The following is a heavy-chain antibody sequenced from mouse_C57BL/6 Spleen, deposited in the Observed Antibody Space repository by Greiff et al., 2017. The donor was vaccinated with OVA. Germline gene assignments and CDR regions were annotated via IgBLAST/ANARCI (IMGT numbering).Heavy chain of an antibody. CDR3: ARGGGRGAMDY. D-gene: IGHD1-1*02. J-gene: IGHJ4*01. CDR2: ISDGGSYT. V-gene: IGHV5-4*03. CDR1: GFTFSSYA. Sequence: EVMLVESGGGLVKPGGSLKLSCAASGFTFSSYAMSWVRQTPEKRLEWVATISDGGSYTYYPDNVKGRFTITRDNAKNNLYLQRSHLKSEDTAMYYCARGGGRGAMDYWGQGTSVTVSS.